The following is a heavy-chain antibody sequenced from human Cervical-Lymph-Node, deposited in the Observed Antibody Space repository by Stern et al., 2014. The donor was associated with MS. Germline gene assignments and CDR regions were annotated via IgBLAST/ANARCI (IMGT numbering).Heavy chain of an antibody. J-gene: IGHJ4*02. CDR3: ARNFRAPVNYYDALHY. D-gene: IGHD3-22*01. V-gene: IGHV4-59*01. CDR2: IFLTRNT. CDR1: CGSIIDYY. Sequence: QVQLQEAGPGLLKPSETLPLTCTVSCGSIIDYYLSWIRHPPGKGREWIGYIFLTRNTNYNPSLKSRVTLSVDTSNYQFPLNLRSVTAADTAIYFCARNFRAPVNYYDALHYWGQGMLVTVYS.